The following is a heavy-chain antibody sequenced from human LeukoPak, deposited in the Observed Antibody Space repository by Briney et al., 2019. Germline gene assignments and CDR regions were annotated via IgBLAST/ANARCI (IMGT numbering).Heavy chain of an antibody. CDR1: GFTFSSYW. J-gene: IGHJ4*02. Sequence: GGSLRLPCAASGFTFSSYWMHWVRQAPGKGLVWVSRINSDGSSTSYADSVKGRFTISRDNAKNTLYLQMNSLRAEDTAVYYCARGSDSSGGGSDYWGQGTLVTVSS. CDR3: ARGSDSSGGGSDY. D-gene: IGHD3-22*01. CDR2: INSDGSST. V-gene: IGHV3-74*01.